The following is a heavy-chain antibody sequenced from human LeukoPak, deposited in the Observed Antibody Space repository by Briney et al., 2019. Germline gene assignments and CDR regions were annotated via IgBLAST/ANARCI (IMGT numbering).Heavy chain of an antibody. CDR3: ARVLHSSGWFDY. Sequence: SETLSLTCAAYGGSFSGYYWSWIRQPPGKGLEWIGEINHSGSTNYNPSLKSRVTISVDTSKNQFSLKLSSVTAADTAVYYCARVLHSSGWFDYWGQGTLVTVSS. V-gene: IGHV4-34*01. CDR1: GGSFSGYY. D-gene: IGHD6-19*01. J-gene: IGHJ4*02. CDR2: INHSGST.